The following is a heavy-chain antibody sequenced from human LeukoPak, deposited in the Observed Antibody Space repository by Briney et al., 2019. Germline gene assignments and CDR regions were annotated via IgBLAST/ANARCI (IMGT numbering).Heavy chain of an antibody. J-gene: IGHJ4*02. CDR2: IDPSDSYT. D-gene: IGHD6-19*01. CDR3: ARHVAAFDY. V-gene: IGHV5-10-1*01. Sequence: GESLNISCKGSGYSFTSYWISWVRPLPGKGREWMGRIDPSDSYTNYSPSFQGHVTISADKSISTAYLQWSSLKASDTAMYYCARHVAAFDYWGQGTLVTVSS. CDR1: GYSFTSYW.